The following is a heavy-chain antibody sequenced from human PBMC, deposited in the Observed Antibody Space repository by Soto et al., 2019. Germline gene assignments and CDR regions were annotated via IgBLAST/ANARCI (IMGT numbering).Heavy chain of an antibody. J-gene: IGHJ3*02. CDR2: IIPIFGTA. CDR3: AIGSGMVAPDGSFAI. D-gene: IGHD2-15*01. Sequence: QVQLLQSGDEVKKPGSSVKVSCKASGGTFSSYAISWVRQAPGQGREWMGGIIPIFGTANYAQKFQGRVTITADKSTSPAYMALSSLRSYDTAVYYCAIGSGMVAPDGSFAICGQGTMVTVSS. V-gene: IGHV1-69*06. CDR1: GGTFSSYA.